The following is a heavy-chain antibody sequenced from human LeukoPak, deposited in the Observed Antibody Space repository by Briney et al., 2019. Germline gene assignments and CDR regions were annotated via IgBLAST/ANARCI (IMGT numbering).Heavy chain of an antibody. CDR1: GFTFSSYS. CDR3: ASPRGDSSGYYLPFDY. CDR2: ISSSSSYI. Sequence: GGSLRLSCAASGFTFSSYSMNWVRQAPGKGLEWVSSISSSSSYIYYADSVKGRFTISRDNSKNTLYLQMNSLRAEDTAVYYCASPRGDSSGYYLPFDYWGQGTLVTVSS. V-gene: IGHV3-21*01. J-gene: IGHJ4*02. D-gene: IGHD3-22*01.